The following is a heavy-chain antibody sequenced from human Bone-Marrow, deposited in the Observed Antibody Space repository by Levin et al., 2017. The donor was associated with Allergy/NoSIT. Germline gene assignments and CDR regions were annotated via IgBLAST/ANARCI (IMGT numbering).Heavy chain of an antibody. Sequence: GGSLRLSCAVSGFTISGAWMSWVRQAPGKGLEWVVDINPDGSQRSYVDSVKGRFTASRDNAKNSVYLHMDSLRVDDTAVYYCARDTLHGALDLWGQGTLVTVSS. CDR3: ARDTLHGALDL. CDR1: GFTISGAW. J-gene: IGHJ4*02. V-gene: IGHV3-7*03. CDR2: INPDGSQR. D-gene: IGHD3-16*01.